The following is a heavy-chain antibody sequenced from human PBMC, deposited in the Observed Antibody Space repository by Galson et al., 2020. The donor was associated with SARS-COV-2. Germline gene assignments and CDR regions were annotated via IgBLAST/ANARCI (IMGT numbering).Heavy chain of an antibody. CDR3: ARQGSYDSSGYSLHY. CDR1: GYSFTSYW. CDR2: IYPGDSDT. Sequence: KIGESLKISCKGSGYSFTSYWIGWVRQMPGKGLEWMGIIYPGDSDTRYSPSFQGQVTISADKSISTAYLQWSSLKASDTAMYYCARQGSYDSSGYSLHYWGQGTLVTVSS. V-gene: IGHV5-51*01. J-gene: IGHJ4*02. D-gene: IGHD3-22*01.